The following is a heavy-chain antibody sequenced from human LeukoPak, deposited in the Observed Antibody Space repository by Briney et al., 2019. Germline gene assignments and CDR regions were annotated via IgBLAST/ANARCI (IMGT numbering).Heavy chain of an antibody. J-gene: IGHJ4*02. CDR3: AREAPALDS. CDR1: GFTFSTYW. Sequence: PGGSLRLSCAASGFTFSTYWMHWVRQVPGKRLVWVSRVNSDGTTTTYADSVQGRFTISRDNAKNTLYLQMNSLRAEDTAVYFCAREAPALDSWGQGTLLTVSS. V-gene: IGHV3-74*01. D-gene: IGHD2-2*01. CDR2: VNSDGTTT.